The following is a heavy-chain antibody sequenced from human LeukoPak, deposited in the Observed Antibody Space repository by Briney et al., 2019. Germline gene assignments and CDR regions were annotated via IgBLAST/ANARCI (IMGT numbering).Heavy chain of an antibody. CDR1: GFTFSSYA. V-gene: IGHV3-23*01. J-gene: IGHJ4*02. Sequence: GGSLRLSCVASGFTFSSYAMSWVRQAPGKGLEWVSAVSGSGGSTYYADSVKGRFTISRDNSKNTLYLQMNSLRAEDTAVYYCAKDTGIAAAGSDSWGQGTLVTVSS. CDR3: AKDTGIAAAGSDS. CDR2: VSGSGGST. D-gene: IGHD6-13*01.